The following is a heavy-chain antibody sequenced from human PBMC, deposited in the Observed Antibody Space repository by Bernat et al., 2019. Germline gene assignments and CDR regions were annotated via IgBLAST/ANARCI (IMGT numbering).Heavy chain of an antibody. CDR3: AKCLCLIVEVVNCPDY. D-gene: IGHD3-3*01. J-gene: IGHJ4*02. Sequence: EVQLVESGGGLVQPGGSLRLSCAASGFTFSSYAMSWVRQAPGKGLEWVSAISGSGGSTYYADSVKGRFTISRDNSKNTLYLQMNSLRAEDTAVYYCAKCLCLIVEVVNCPDYWGQGTLVTVSS. CDR2: ISGSGGST. CDR1: GFTFSSYA. V-gene: IGHV3-23*04.